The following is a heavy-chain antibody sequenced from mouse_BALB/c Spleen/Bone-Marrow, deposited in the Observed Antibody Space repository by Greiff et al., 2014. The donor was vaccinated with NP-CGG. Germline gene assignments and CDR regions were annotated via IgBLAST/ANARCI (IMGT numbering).Heavy chain of an antibody. J-gene: IGHJ2*01. D-gene: IGHD2-1*01. V-gene: IGHV6-6*02. CDR1: GFTFSNYW. Sequence: DVKLVESGGGLVQPGGSMKLSCVASGFTFSNYWMNWVRQSPEKGLEWIAEIRLKSNNYATQYAESVKGRFAISRDDSKSSVYLQVNNLRAEDSGIYYCVTYFDYWGQGTTLTVSS. CDR3: VTYFDY. CDR2: IRLKSNNYAT.